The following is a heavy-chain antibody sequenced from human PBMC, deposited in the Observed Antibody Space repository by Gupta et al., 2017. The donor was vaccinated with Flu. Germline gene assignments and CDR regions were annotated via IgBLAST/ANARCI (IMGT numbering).Heavy chain of an antibody. Sequence: EEQLVESGGGLVQPGGSLRLSCAASGFTFRSYWMHWVRQAPGKGLEWVANIAADDSVKNYADSVKGRFTIFRDDAKASLYLQMNSLRAEDTAVYYCARNRGWQQFDYWGQGALVTVSS. CDR3: ARNRGWQQFDY. V-gene: IGHV3-7*01. CDR2: IAADDSVK. CDR1: GFTFRSYW. J-gene: IGHJ4*02. D-gene: IGHD5-24*01.